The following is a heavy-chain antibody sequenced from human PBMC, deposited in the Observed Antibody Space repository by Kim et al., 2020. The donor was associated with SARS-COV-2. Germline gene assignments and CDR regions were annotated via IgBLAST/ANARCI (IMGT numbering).Heavy chain of an antibody. D-gene: IGHD6-19*01. V-gene: IGHV4-59*09. Sequence: KSRVTISVATSKNQFSLKLSSVTAADTAVYYCARGDSSGWYVFYYYGMDVWGQGTTVTVSS. CDR3: ARGDSSGWYVFYYYGMDV. J-gene: IGHJ6*02.